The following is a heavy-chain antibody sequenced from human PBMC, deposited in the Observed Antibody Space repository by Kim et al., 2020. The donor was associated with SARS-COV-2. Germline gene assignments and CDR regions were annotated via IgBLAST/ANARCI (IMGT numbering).Heavy chain of an antibody. Sequence: SPSFQGHVTMSVDKSISTAYLQWSSLKASDTAMYYCARRQSLAAGWSGMDVWGQGTTVTVSS. J-gene: IGHJ6*02. D-gene: IGHD6-13*01. CDR3: ARRQSLAAGWSGMDV. V-gene: IGHV5-10-1*01.